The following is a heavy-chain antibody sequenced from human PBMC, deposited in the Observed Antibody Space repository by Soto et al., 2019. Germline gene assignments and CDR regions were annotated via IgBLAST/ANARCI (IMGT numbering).Heavy chain of an antibody. CDR2: IYHSGST. D-gene: IGHD5-12*01. Sequence: SETLSLTCAVSGGSISSGGYSWSWIRQPPGKGLEWIGYIYHSGSTYYNPSLKSRVTISVDRSKNQFSLKLSSVTAADTAVYYCARGFGGYDSKFDYWGQGTLVTVSS. CDR3: ARGFGGYDSKFDY. CDR1: GGSISSGGYS. V-gene: IGHV4-30-2*01. J-gene: IGHJ4*02.